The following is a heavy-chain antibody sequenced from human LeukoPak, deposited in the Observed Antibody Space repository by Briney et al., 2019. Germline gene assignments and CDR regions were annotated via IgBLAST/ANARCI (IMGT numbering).Heavy chain of an antibody. Sequence: PGGTLRLSCAASGFTFTTYGMSWVRQAPGKGLEWVSVIYSGGSTYYADSVKGRFTISRDNSKNTLYLQMNSLRAEDTAVYYCARKAEGELLWFGGTQRGGFDYWGQGTLVTVSS. V-gene: IGHV3-66*01. CDR1: GFTFTTYG. J-gene: IGHJ4*02. CDR2: IYSGGST. CDR3: ARKAEGELLWFGGTQRGGFDY. D-gene: IGHD3-10*01.